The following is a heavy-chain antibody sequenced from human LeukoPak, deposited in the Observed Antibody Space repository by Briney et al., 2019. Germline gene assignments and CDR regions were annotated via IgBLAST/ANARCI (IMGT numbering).Heavy chain of an antibody. J-gene: IGHJ4*02. Sequence: GGSLRLSCVATGFTFSRYAMSWVRQAPGKGLEWVSLISGSGGSTKYADSVKGRFTISRDNSKNTLYLQMDSLRAEDTAVYYCAKDQYDSSGPFDNWGQGTLVTVSS. CDR3: AKDQYDSSGPFDN. CDR1: GFTFSRYA. CDR2: ISGSGGST. D-gene: IGHD3-22*01. V-gene: IGHV3-23*01.